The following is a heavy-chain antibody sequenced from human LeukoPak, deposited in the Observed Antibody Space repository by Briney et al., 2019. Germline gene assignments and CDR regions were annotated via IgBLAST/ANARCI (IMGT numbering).Heavy chain of an antibody. CDR1: GFTFSSYN. CDR3: ARVADSSGYLLAYFDY. D-gene: IGHD3-22*01. J-gene: IGHJ4*02. V-gene: IGHV3-21*01. CDR2: ISTSSSYI. Sequence: GGSLRLSCAASGFTFSSYNMNWVRQAPGKGLEWVSFISTSSSYIYYADSVKGRFTISRDNTKNSLYLQMNSLRAEDTAVYYCARVADSSGYLLAYFDYWGQGTLVTVSS.